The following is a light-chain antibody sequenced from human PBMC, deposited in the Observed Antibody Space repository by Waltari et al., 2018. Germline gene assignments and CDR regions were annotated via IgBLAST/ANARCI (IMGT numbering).Light chain of an antibody. V-gene: IGKV1-9*01. J-gene: IGKJ3*01. CDR3: QQLNSYPPT. Sequence: DLQLTQSPSFLSASIRDRVTITCRARQGISSYLAWYQQKPGKAPKLLIFAASTLQSGVPSRFSGSGSGTEFTLTISRMKPEDFATYYCQQLNSYPPTFGPGTKGDIK. CDR1: QGISSY. CDR2: AAS.